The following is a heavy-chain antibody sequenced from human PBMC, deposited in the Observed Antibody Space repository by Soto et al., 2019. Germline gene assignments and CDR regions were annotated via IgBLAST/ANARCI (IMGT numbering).Heavy chain of an antibody. V-gene: IGHV3-23*01. CDR3: VTADGGYPSTAPH. D-gene: IGHD3-22*01. J-gene: IGHJ4*02. Sequence: EVQLLESGGGLVQPGGSLRLYCAASGITISNYPMSWVRQAPGKGLDWVSGIRGSGDRTYYADSAKGRFTISKYISSNSLSLQLDSLGVEDTAVYFCVTADGGYPSTAPHWGQGTLVTVS. CDR2: IRGSGDRT. CDR1: GITISNYP.